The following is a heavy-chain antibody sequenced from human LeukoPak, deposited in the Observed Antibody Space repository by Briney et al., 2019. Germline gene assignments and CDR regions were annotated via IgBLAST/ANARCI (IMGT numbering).Heavy chain of an antibody. J-gene: IGHJ4*02. CDR3: ARQDGYSGYDGGFDS. D-gene: IGHD5-12*01. CDR1: GGSISGYY. Sequence: SETLSLTCTVSGGSISGYYWSWIRQPPGKGLEWIGYIYYSGSTKYNPSLKSRVTISVDTSKNQFSLKLSSVTVADTAVYYCARQDGYSGYDGGFDSWGQGTLVTVSS. V-gene: IGHV4-59*08. CDR2: IYYSGST.